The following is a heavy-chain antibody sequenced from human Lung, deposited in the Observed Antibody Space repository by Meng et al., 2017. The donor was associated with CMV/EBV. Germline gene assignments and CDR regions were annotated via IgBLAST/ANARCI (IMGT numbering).Heavy chain of an antibody. Sequence: GESLKISCAASGFTFSSYWMSWVRQAPGKGLEWVANIKQDGSEIYFVDSVKGRITISRDNAKNSLYLQMNSLRAEDTAVYYCARGEWQQLVEYFFDYWGQGTLVTVSS. V-gene: IGHV3-7*01. CDR3: ARGEWQQLVEYFFDY. D-gene: IGHD6-13*01. J-gene: IGHJ4*02. CDR2: IKQDGSEI. CDR1: GFTFSSYW.